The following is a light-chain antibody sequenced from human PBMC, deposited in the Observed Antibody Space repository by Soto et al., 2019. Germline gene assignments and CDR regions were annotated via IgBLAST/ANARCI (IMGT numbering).Light chain of an antibody. V-gene: IGLV1-44*01. Sequence: QSVLTQPPSASGTPGQRVTISCSGSRSNIGSNAVSWYQQLPGTAPKLLIYNDNQRPSGVHDRFSASKSGTSASLAISGLQSEDEGDYYCAAWDDSMNARGVFGGGTKVTVL. J-gene: IGLJ3*02. CDR3: AAWDDSMNARGV. CDR1: RSNIGSNA. CDR2: NDN.